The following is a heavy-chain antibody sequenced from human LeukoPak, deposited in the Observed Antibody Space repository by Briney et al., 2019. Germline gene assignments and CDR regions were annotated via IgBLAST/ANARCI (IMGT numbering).Heavy chain of an antibody. D-gene: IGHD6-19*01. CDR3: VKDRYNSGWYPGY. CDR1: GFTFSSYG. J-gene: IGHJ4*02. Sequence: GGSLRLSCAASGFTFSSYGMHWVRQAPGKGLEWVAVVSYDGSNKFYADSVKGRFAIFRDNSKNTLYLQMNSLRAEDTAVYYCVKDRYNSGWYPGYWGQGTLVTVSS. V-gene: IGHV3-30*18. CDR2: VSYDGSNK.